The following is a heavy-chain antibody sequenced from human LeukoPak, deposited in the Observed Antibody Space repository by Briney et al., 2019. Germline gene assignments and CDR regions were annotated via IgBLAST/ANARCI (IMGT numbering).Heavy chain of an antibody. CDR1: GFTFSTYS. D-gene: IGHD3-22*01. CDR2: ISGSSIYI. Sequence: GGSLRLSCAASGFTFSTYSMNWVRQAPGKGLEWVSSISGSSIYIYYADSVKGRFTISRDNAKDSLYLQMNSLRAEDTAVYYCARDPPYSDSSGYYYDYWGQGTLVTVSS. V-gene: IGHV3-21*01. CDR3: ARDPPYSDSSGYYYDY. J-gene: IGHJ4*02.